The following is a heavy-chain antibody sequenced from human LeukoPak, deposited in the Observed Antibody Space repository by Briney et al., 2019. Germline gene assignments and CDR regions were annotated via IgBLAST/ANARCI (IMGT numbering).Heavy chain of an antibody. V-gene: IGHV3-49*04. CDR1: GFTFGDYA. CDR3: TSPPTGSSGWYLVYFQH. D-gene: IGHD6-19*01. CDR2: IRSKAYGGTT. Sequence: GGSLRLSCTASGFTFGDYAMSWVRQAPGKGLEWVGFIRSKAYGGTTEYAASVKGRFTISRDDSKSIAYLQMNSLKTEDTAVYYCTSPPTGSSGWYLVYFQHWGQGTLVTVSS. J-gene: IGHJ1*01.